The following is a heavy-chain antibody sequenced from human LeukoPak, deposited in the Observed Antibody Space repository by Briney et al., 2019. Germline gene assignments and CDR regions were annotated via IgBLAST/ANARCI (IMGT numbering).Heavy chain of an antibody. CDR1: GGSISSYY. CDR3: ARGPSTYYDSSGYYH. CDR2: IYYSGST. D-gene: IGHD3-22*01. J-gene: IGHJ4*02. Sequence: SETLSLTCTVSGGSISSYYWGWIRQPPGKGLEWIGYIYYSGSTNYNPSLKSRVTISVDTSKNQFSLKLSSVTAADTAVYYCARGPSTYYDSSGYYHWGQGTLVTVSS. V-gene: IGHV4-59*01.